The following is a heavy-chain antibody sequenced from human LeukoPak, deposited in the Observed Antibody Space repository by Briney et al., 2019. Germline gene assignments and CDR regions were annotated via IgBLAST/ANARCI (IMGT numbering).Heavy chain of an antibody. CDR2: IIPIFGTA. Sequence: RASVKVSCKASGGTFSSYAISWVRQAPGQGLEWMGGIIPIFGTANYAQKFQGRVTTTTDESTSTAYMELSSLRSEDTAVYYCATRDRWLQFPFDYWGQGTLVTVSS. V-gene: IGHV1-69*05. CDR1: GGTFSSYA. J-gene: IGHJ4*02. CDR3: ATRDRWLQFPFDY. D-gene: IGHD5-24*01.